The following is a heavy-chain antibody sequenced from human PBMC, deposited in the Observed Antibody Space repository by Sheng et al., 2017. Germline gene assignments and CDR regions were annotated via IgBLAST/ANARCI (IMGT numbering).Heavy chain of an antibody. D-gene: IGHD3-10*01. CDR1: GFTFSSYA. J-gene: IGHJ3*02. Sequence: QVQLVESGGGVVQPGRSLRLSCAASGFTFSSYAMHWVRQAPGKGLEWVAVISYDGSNKYYADSVKGRFTISRDNSKNTLYLQMNSLRAEDTAVYYCARVGDMVRGYDAFDIWGQGTMVTVSS. CDR2: ISYDGSNK. V-gene: IGHV3-30*04. CDR3: ARVGDMVRGYDAFDI.